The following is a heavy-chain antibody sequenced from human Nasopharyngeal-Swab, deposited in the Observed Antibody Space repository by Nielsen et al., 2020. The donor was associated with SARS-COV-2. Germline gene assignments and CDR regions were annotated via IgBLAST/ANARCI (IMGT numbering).Heavy chain of an antibody. CDR2: IYYSGST. Sequence: SETLSLTCTVSGGSISSGGYYWSWIRQHPGKGLGWIGYIYYSGSTYYNPSLKSRVTISVDTSKNQFSLKLSSVTAADTAVYYCARASGYSYVLWWGMDVWGQGTTVTVSS. CDR1: GGSISSGGYY. D-gene: IGHD5-18*01. V-gene: IGHV4-31*03. CDR3: ARASGYSYVLWWGMDV. J-gene: IGHJ6*02.